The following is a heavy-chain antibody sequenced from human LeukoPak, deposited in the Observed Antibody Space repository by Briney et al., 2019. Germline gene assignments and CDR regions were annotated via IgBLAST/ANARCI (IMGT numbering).Heavy chain of an antibody. CDR3: VRATAVAFDI. Sequence: TGGSLRLSCAASGFNFNIYWIHWVRHAPGKGLVWVSRINPDGTSTSHADSARGRFTISRDNTKNTLYLHMSSLGVEDTAIYYCVRATAVAFDIWGQGALVTVSS. J-gene: IGHJ4*02. CDR2: INPDGTST. V-gene: IGHV3-74*01. CDR1: GFNFNIYW. D-gene: IGHD4-23*01.